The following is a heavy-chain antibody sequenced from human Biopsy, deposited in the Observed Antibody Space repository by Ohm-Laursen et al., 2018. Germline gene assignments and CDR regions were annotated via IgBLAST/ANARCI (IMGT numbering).Heavy chain of an antibody. V-gene: IGHV4-59*01. CDR2: IYYSEST. J-gene: IGHJ6*02. D-gene: IGHD2/OR15-2a*01. Sequence: SQTLSLTCTVSGGSISSDYWSWIRQTPGKGLEWIGYIYYSESTNYNPSLKSRVTISVDTSKNQFSLRLNSVTAADTAVYYCARATNSTGWPYYYFCGMDVWGQGTTVTVSS. CDR3: ARATNSTGWPYYYFCGMDV. CDR1: GGSISSDY.